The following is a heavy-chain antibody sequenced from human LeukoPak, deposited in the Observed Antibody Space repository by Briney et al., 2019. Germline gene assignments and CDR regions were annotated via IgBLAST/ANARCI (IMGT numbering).Heavy chain of an antibody. CDR2: IFYRGTT. D-gene: IGHD3-22*01. J-gene: IGHJ2*01. CDR3: ARARYYYDSSGYPYWYFDL. CDR1: GGSISSYY. V-gene: IGHV4-59*01. Sequence: SETLSLTCTVSGGSISSYYWSWIRQPPGKGREWMGYIFYRGTTTHTPSLKSRVTISVDTSKNQFSLKLSSVTAADTAVYYCARARYYYDSSGYPYWYFDLWGRGTLVTVSS.